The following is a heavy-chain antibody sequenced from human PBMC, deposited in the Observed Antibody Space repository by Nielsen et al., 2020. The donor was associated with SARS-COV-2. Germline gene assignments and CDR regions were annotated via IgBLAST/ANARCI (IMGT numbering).Heavy chain of an antibody. J-gene: IGHJ4*02. V-gene: IGHV1-2*06. CDR3: ALMVVPAASGSC. CDR2: INPNSGGT. CDR1: GYTFTGYY. D-gene: IGHD2-2*01. Sequence: ASVKVSCKASGYTFTGYYMHWVRQAPGQGLEWMGRINPNSGGTNYAQKFQGRVTMTRDTSISTAYMELSRLRSDDTAVYYCALMVVPAASGSCWGQGTLVTVSS.